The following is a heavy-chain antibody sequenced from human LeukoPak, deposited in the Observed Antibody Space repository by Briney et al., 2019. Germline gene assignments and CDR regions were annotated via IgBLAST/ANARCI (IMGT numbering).Heavy chain of an antibody. V-gene: IGHV1-69*02. J-gene: IGHJ4*02. D-gene: IGHD3-10*01. CDR3: ARSYGSGSYHQFDY. CDR2: IIPILGIA. CDR1: GGTFSSYT. Sequence: SVKVSCKASGGTFSSYTISWVRQAPGQGLEWMGRIIPILGIANYAQKFRGRVTITADKSTSTAYMELSSLRSEDTAVYYCARSYGSGSYHQFDYWGQGTLVTVSS.